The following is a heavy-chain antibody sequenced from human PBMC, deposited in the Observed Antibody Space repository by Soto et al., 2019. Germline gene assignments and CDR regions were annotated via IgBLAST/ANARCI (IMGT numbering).Heavy chain of an antibody. CDR2: IWYDESNK. Sequence: GWSLRLSCAASGFTFSYYGLHWVRQAPGKGLEWVAIIWYDESNKYYADSVPGRFTISRDNSNNMVYLQMNSLRAEDTAVYYCAKGGSNAAMDVWGQGTTVTVSS. CDR1: GFTFSYYG. V-gene: IGHV3-33*08. D-gene: IGHD1-26*01. J-gene: IGHJ6*02. CDR3: AKGGSNAAMDV.